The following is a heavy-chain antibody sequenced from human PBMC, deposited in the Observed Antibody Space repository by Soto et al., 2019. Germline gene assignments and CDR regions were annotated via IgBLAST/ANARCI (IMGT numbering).Heavy chain of an antibody. CDR1: GGSISSGDYY. CDR3: ASSLTEGDGQGFINYFDY. D-gene: IGHD3-9*01. V-gene: IGHV4-30-4*01. CDR2: IYYSGST. J-gene: IGHJ4*02. Sequence: QVQLQESGPGLVKPSQTLSLTCTVSGGSISSGDYYWSWIRQPPGKGLEWIGYIYYSGSTYYNPSLKSRVTISVDTSKNQLSLKLSSVTAADTAVYYCASSLTEGDGQGFINYFDYWGQGTLVTVSS.